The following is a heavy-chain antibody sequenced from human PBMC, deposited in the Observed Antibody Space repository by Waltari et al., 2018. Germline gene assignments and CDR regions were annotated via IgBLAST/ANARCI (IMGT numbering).Heavy chain of an antibody. V-gene: IGHV4-4*07. Sequence: QVQLQESGPGLVKPSETLSLTCTVAGGSISRYYWIWIRQPAGKGLEWIGRIYTSGSTNYNPSLKSRVTMSVDTSKNQFSLKLSSVTAADTAVYYCARDRPYYDILTGYEYYFDYWGQGTLVTVSS. J-gene: IGHJ4*02. CDR2: IYTSGST. CDR1: GGSISRYY. D-gene: IGHD3-9*01. CDR3: ARDRPYYDILTGYEYYFDY.